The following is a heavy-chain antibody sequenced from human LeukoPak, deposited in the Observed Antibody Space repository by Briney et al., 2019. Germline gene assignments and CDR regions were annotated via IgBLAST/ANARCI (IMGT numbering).Heavy chain of an antibody. CDR1: GYTFTGYY. Sequence: ASVKVSCKASGYTFTGYYMHWVRQAPGQGLEWMGWINPNSGGTNYAQRFQGRVTMTTDTSTSTAYMELRSLRSDDTAVYYCARGVADTMADAFDIWGQGTMVTVSS. CDR3: ARGVADTMADAFDI. J-gene: IGHJ3*02. CDR2: INPNSGGT. D-gene: IGHD3-10*01. V-gene: IGHV1-2*02.